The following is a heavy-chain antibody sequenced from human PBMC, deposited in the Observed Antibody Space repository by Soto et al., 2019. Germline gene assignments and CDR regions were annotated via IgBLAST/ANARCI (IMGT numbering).Heavy chain of an antibody. CDR1: GYTFTSYG. Sequence: ASVKVSCKASGYTFTSYGISWVRQAPGQGLEWMGWISAYNGNTNYAQKLQGRVTMTTDTSTSTAYMELRSLRSDDTAVYYCARDPGYCSGGSCNYGGGDYYYGMDVWGQGTTVTVSS. J-gene: IGHJ6*02. CDR3: ARDPGYCSGGSCNYGGGDYYYGMDV. CDR2: ISAYNGNT. D-gene: IGHD2-15*01. V-gene: IGHV1-18*01.